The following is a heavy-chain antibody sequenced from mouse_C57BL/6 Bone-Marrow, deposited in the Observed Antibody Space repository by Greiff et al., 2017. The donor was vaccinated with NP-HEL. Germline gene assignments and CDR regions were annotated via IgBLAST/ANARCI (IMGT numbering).Heavy chain of an antibody. CDR1: GYTFTSYW. D-gene: IGHD1-1*01. Sequence: VQLQQSGAELAKPGASVKLSCKASGYTFTSYWMHWVKQRPGQGLEWIGYINPSSGYTKYNQKFKDKATLNADKSSSTAYMQLSSLTYEDSAVYYCAVDSITTVVGYFDYWGQGTTLTVSS. CDR3: AVDSITTVVGYFDY. V-gene: IGHV1-7*01. J-gene: IGHJ2*01. CDR2: INPSSGYT.